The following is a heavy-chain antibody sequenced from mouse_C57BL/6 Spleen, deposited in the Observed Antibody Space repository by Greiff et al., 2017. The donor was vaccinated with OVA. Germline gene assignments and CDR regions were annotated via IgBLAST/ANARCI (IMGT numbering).Heavy chain of an antibody. J-gene: IGHJ4*01. Sequence: EVQRVESGTVLARPGASVKMSCKTSGYTFTSYWMHWVNQRPGQGLEWIGAIYPGNSDTSYNQKFKGKAKLTAVTSASTAYMELSSLTNEDSAVYYCTRWNFITTVVAGNAMDYWGQGTSGTVSS. D-gene: IGHD1-1*01. CDR1: GYTFTSYW. CDR3: TRWNFITTVVAGNAMDY. V-gene: IGHV1-5*01. CDR2: IYPGNSDT.